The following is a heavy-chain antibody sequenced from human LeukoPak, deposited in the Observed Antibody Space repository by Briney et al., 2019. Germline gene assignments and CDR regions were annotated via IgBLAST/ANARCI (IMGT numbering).Heavy chain of an antibody. D-gene: IGHD6-19*01. CDR1: GFDFSNYG. CDR2: IWYDGSNK. V-gene: IGHV3-33*01. J-gene: IGHJ4*02. CDR3: ARGGAVAGSFPFDY. Sequence: GGSLRLSCAASGFDFSNYGMHWVRQAPGKGLEWVSVIWYDGSNKYYVDSVKGRFTVSRDNSKNTLFLQMNSLRAEDTAVYYCARGGAVAGSFPFDYWGQGTLVTVSP.